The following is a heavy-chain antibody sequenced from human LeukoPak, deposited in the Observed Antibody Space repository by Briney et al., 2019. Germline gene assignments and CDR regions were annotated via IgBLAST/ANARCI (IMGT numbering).Heavy chain of an antibody. CDR2: IDPSDSYT. D-gene: IGHD5-12*01. Sequence: GESLKISCKGSGYSFTSYWISWVRQMPGKGLEWMGRIDPSDSYTNYSPSFQGHVTISADKSISTAYLHWSSLRASDTAMYYCARVISGYDWGYFDYWGQGTLVTVSS. J-gene: IGHJ4*02. CDR3: ARVISGYDWGYFDY. V-gene: IGHV5-10-1*01. CDR1: GYSFTSYW.